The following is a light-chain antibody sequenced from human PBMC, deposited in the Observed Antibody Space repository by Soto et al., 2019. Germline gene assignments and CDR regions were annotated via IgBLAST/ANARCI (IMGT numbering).Light chain of an antibody. V-gene: IGKV3-11*01. CDR2: DAS. CDR1: QSVSSY. J-gene: IGKJ4*01. Sequence: EIVLTQSPATLSLSPGERATLSCRASQSVSSYLAWYQQKPGQAPRLLIYDASNRATGIPARFSGSGSGTDFTLTISSLEPEDFAVYYCQQRSNLLTFGGGT. CDR3: QQRSNLLT.